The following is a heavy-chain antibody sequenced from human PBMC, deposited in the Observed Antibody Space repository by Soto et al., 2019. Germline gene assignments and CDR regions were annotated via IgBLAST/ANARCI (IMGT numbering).Heavy chain of an antibody. CDR1: GFSFSSYA. Sequence: QVQLVESGGGVVQPGRSLRLSCAASGFSFSSYAMHRVRQAPGKGLEWVAIISHDGNIKRYADFVEGRFIVFRDNSNNNLLLQMESLKTDDTAVYYCAKELAYGDFWRGLEYWGQGTLVTAAS. CDR2: ISHDGNIK. J-gene: IGHJ4*02. V-gene: IGHV3-30*18. D-gene: IGHD3-3*01. CDR3: AKELAYGDFWRGLEY.